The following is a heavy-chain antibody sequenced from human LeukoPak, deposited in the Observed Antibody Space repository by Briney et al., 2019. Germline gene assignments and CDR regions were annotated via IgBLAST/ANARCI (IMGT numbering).Heavy chain of an antibody. Sequence: GGSLRLSCAASGFMFSDYAMSWVRQIPGKAPGWVATIGHIRDQNTYYADSVKGRFTISRDNSENVVYLQMDRLRAEDGAIYFCSKDRRRYYFSSSGYFFDSWGQGSLVTVSS. CDR1: GFMFSDYA. V-gene: IGHV3-23*01. CDR2: IGHIRDQNT. J-gene: IGHJ5*01. D-gene: IGHD3-22*01. CDR3: SKDRRRYYFSSSGYFFDS.